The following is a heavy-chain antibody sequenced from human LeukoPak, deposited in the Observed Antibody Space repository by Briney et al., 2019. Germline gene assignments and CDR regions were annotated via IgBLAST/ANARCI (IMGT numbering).Heavy chain of an antibody. CDR2: IIPIFGTA. J-gene: IGHJ6*02. Sequence: SVKVSCKASGGTFSSYAISWVRQAPGQGLEWVGGIIPIFGTANYAQKFQGRVTITADESTSTAYMELSSLRSEDTAVYYCASSILGDIVVVPAAIDYYYYGMDVWGQGTTVTVSS. CDR3: ASSILGDIVVVPAAIDYYYYGMDV. V-gene: IGHV1-69*13. CDR1: GGTFSSYA. D-gene: IGHD2-2*01.